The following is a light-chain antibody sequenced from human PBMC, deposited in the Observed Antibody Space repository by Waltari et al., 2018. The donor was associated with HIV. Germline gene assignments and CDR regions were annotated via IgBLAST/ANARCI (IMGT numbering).Light chain of an antibody. CDR3: QQYFRIPPT. J-gene: IGKJ4*01. CDR2: WAS. Sequence: DIVMTQSPDSLPVSLGERATLNCTSSRTILFSSDNRHYLAWYQQKPRQPPQLLISWASTRESGVPDRFSGSGSGTDFTLTITRLQAEDVAVYHCQQYFRIPPTFGGGTKVEIK. CDR1: RTILFSSDNRHY. V-gene: IGKV4-1*01.